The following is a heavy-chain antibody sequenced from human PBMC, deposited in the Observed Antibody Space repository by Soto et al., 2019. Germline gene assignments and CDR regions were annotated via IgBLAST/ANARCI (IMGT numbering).Heavy chain of an antibody. CDR1: GASISSYF. D-gene: IGHD6-19*01. CDR3: AREAGPDRWFDP. Sequence: SETLSLTCTGSGASISSYFWTWIRQPAGKGLDWIGRISTSGTTNYNPSLKSRVTMSVDTSKNHFSLNLSSVTAADTAVYYCAREAGPDRWFDPWGQGTLVTVSS. V-gene: IGHV4-4*07. CDR2: ISTSGTT. J-gene: IGHJ5*02.